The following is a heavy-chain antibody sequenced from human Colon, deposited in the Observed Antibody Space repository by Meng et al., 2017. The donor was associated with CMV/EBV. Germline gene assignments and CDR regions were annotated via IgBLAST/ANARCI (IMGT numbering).Heavy chain of an antibody. CDR1: GYTFTSYD. J-gene: IGHJ4*02. D-gene: IGHD1-14*01. CDR3: ARLINRRAKFDY. Sequence: SCKASGYTFTSYDINWVRQATGQGLEWMGWMNPNSGNTGYAQKFQGRVTMTRNTSISTAYMELSSLRSEDTAVYYCARLINRRAKFDYWGQGTLVTVSS. V-gene: IGHV1-8*01. CDR2: MNPNSGNT.